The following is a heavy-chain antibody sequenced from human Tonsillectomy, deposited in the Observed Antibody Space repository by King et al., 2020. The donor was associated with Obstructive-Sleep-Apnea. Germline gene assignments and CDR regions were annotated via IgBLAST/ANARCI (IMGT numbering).Heavy chain of an antibody. Sequence: VQLVESGGVLVQPGRSLRLSCAASGFTFDDYGMHWVRQAPGKGLEWVSGISWNSGSIGYADSVKGRFTMSRDNAKNSLFLQINSLRAEDTALYYCAKSFSSGWYVPFDYWGQGTLVTVSS. V-gene: IGHV3-9*01. J-gene: IGHJ4*02. CDR1: GFTFDDYG. CDR2: ISWNSGSI. CDR3: AKSFSSGWYVPFDY. D-gene: IGHD6-19*01.